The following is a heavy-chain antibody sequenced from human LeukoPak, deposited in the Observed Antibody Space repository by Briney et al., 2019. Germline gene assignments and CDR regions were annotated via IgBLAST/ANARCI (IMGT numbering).Heavy chain of an antibody. Sequence: SETLSLTCAVYGGSFSGYYWSWIRQPPGKGLEWIGEINHSGSTNYNPSLKSRVTISVDTSKNQFSLKLSSVTAADTAVYYCASRLGYSYGYAFDIWGQGTMVTVSS. J-gene: IGHJ3*02. CDR3: ASRLGYSYGYAFDI. CDR1: GGSFSGYY. CDR2: INHSGST. D-gene: IGHD5-18*01. V-gene: IGHV4-34*01.